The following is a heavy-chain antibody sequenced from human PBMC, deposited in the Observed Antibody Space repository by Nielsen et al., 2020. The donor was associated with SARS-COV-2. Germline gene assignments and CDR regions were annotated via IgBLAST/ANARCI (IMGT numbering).Heavy chain of an antibody. V-gene: IGHV3-33*01. J-gene: IGHJ4*02. CDR3: VRDLRGREFDY. D-gene: IGHD1-26*01. Sequence: GESLKISCAASGFTFSTFGMHWVRQAPGKGLEWVAVIWFDGSSEDYADSVKGRFTISRDNSKNTLFLQMNSLRAEDTAVYYCVRDLRGREFDYWGQGTPVTVSS. CDR2: IWFDGSSE. CDR1: GFTFSTFG.